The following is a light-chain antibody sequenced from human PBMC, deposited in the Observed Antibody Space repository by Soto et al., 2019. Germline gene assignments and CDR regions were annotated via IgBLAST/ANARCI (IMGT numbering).Light chain of an antibody. V-gene: IGKV1-5*03. CDR3: QQYASFSRT. Sequence: DIQMTQYPSTLSASVGDRVTITCRASRSISPWLAWYQQKPGKSPRLLIYGASTLESGVASRFSGSGSGADFTLTITSPQPDDFATYHCQQYASFSRTFGQGTKVEIK. CDR1: RSISPW. J-gene: IGKJ1*01. CDR2: GAS.